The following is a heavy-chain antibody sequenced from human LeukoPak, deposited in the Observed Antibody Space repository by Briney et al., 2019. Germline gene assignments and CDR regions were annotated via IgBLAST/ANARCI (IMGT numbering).Heavy chain of an antibody. D-gene: IGHD3-22*01. Sequence: GGSLRLSCAASGFTFSSYWMHWVRQAPGKGLVWVSRINSDGSSTSYADSVKGRFTISRDNAKNSLYLQMNSLRAEDTAVYYCARGVIFSYYYDSSGYYPWEPYFDYWGQGTLVTVSS. J-gene: IGHJ4*02. CDR1: GFTFSSYW. CDR2: INSDGSST. CDR3: ARGVIFSYYYDSSGYYPWEPYFDY. V-gene: IGHV3-74*01.